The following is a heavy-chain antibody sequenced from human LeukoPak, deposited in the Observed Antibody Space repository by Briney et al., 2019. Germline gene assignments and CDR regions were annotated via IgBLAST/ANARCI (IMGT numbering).Heavy chain of an antibody. CDR1: GYTFTSYG. V-gene: IGHV1-18*01. Sequence: ASVKVSCKASGYTFTSYGISWVRQAPGQGLEWMGWISAYNGNTNYAQKLQGRVTMTTDTSTSTAYMELRSLRSDDTAVYYCAREVPGEQQLVSSSWFDPWGQGTLVTVSS. CDR2: ISAYNGNT. D-gene: IGHD6-13*01. CDR3: AREVPGEQQLVSSSWFDP. J-gene: IGHJ5*02.